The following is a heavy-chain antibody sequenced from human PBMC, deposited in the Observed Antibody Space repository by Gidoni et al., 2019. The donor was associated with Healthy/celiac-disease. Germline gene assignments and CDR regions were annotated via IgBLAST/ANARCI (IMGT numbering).Heavy chain of an antibody. CDR2: INSDGSST. D-gene: IGHD2-21*02. CDR3: ASVYCGGDCGFDY. Sequence: LVESGGGLVQPGGSLRLSCAASGFTFSSYWMHWVRQAPGKGLVWVSRINSDGSSTSYADSVKGRSTISRDNAKNTLYLQMNSLRAEDTAVYYCASVYCGGDCGFDYWGQGTLVTVSS. CDR1: GFTFSSYW. V-gene: IGHV3-74*01. J-gene: IGHJ4*02.